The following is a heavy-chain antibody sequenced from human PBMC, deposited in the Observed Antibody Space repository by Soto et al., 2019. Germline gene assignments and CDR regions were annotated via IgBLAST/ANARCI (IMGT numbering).Heavy chain of an antibody. CDR2: ISYDGNNK. CDR3: AGGKGTNSGAYYYDGMDV. CDR1: GFTFSSYA. D-gene: IGHD1-7*01. V-gene: IGHV3-30-3*01. J-gene: IGHJ6*02. Sequence: QVQLLESGGGAVQPERSLRLSCAASGFTFSSYAMHWVRQAPGKGLEWVAVISYDGNNKYYAESVKGRFTISRDNSKNTPYLQMSSLRPEDTAVYYCAGGKGTNSGAYYYDGMDVWGQGTTVTVSS.